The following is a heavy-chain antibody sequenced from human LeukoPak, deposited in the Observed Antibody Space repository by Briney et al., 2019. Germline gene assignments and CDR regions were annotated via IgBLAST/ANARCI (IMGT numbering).Heavy chain of an antibody. J-gene: IGHJ4*02. Sequence: GGSLRLACAASGFTFSTYGIHWVGQAPGKGLEWVSIISYDGSNEYYADSVKGRFTISRDNSKNTLYLQMNSLRAEDTAVYYCAKESNSGGPGYFDYWGQGTLVTVSS. D-gene: IGHD3-10*01. CDR1: GFTFSTYG. CDR3: AKESNSGGPGYFDY. CDR2: ISYDGSNE. V-gene: IGHV3-30*18.